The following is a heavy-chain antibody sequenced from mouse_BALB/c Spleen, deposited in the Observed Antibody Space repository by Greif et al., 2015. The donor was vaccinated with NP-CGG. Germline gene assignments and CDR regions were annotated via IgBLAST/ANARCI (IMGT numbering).Heavy chain of an antibody. V-gene: IGHV1S127*01. Sequence: QVQLQQSGPQLVRPGASVKISCKASGYSFTSYWMHWVKQRPGQGLEWIGMIDPSDSETRLNQKFKDKATLTVDKSSSTAYMQLSSPTSEDSAVYYCARHYSYYFDYWGQGTTLTVSS. CDR1: GYSFTSYW. D-gene: IGHD1-2*01. CDR2: IDPSDSET. CDR3: ARHYSYYFDY. J-gene: IGHJ2*01.